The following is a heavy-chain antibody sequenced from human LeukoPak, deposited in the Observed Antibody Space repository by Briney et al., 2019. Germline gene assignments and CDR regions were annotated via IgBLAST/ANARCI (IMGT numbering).Heavy chain of an antibody. Sequence: PGGSLRLSCAASGLTFSSYWMSWVRQAPGKGLEWVANIKQGGSEKYYVDSVKGRFTISRDNAKNSLYLQMNSLRAEDTAVYYCARAGGDTAIVFDAFDIWGQGTVVTVSS. CDR3: ARAGGDTAIVFDAFDI. V-gene: IGHV3-7*01. J-gene: IGHJ3*02. CDR1: GLTFSSYW. CDR2: IKQGGSEK. D-gene: IGHD5-18*01.